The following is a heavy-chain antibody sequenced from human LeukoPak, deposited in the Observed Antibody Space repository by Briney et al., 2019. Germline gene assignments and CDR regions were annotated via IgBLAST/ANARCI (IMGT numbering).Heavy chain of an antibody. CDR3: AKDVRWELTRVYYGMDV. CDR1: GFTFSSYG. D-gene: IGHD1-26*01. J-gene: IGHJ6*02. Sequence: QAGGSLRLSCAASGFTFSSYGMHWVRQAPGKGLEWVAVISYDGSNKYYADSVKGRFTISRDNSKNTLYLQMNSLRAEDTAVYYCAKDVRWELTRVYYGMDVWGQGTTVTVSS. CDR2: ISYDGSNK. V-gene: IGHV3-30*18.